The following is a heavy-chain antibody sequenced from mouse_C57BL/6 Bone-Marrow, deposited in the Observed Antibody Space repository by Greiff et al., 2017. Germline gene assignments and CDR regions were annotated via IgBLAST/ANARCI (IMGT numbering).Heavy chain of an antibody. J-gene: IGHJ3*01. CDR2: IDPGDGET. V-gene: IGHV14-2*01. CDR1: GFTITDYY. Sequence: EVKLVESGAELVKPGASVKLSCTASGFTITDYYMHWVKQRTGQGLEWIGRIDPGDGETKYAPKFQGKATMTADTSSNTAYLQLSSLTSEDTAVYFCAREYDCNYAWFAYGGQGTLVTVSA. CDR3: AREYDCNYAWFAY. D-gene: IGHD2-1*01.